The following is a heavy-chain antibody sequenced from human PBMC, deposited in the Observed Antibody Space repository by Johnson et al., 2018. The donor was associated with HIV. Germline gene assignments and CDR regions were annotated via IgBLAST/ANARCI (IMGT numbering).Heavy chain of an antibody. D-gene: IGHD6-19*01. CDR3: AKGHSIAVVEGDDAFDI. J-gene: IGHJ3*02. V-gene: IGHV3-30*18. CDR1: GFTFSSYG. CDR2: ISYDGSNK. Sequence: HVQLVESGGGVVQPGGSLRLSCSASGFTFSSYGMHWVRQAPGKGLEWVAVISYDGSNKYYADSVKGRFTISRDNSKNTLYLQMNSLRAEDTAVYYCAKGHSIAVVEGDDAFDIWGQGTMVTVSS.